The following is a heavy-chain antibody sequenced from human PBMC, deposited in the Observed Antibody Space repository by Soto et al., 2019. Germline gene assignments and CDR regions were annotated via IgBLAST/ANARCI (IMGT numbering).Heavy chain of an antibody. CDR3: ARHLGGNHYYYGMDV. CDR1: GGTFSSYA. V-gene: IGHV1-69*12. CDR2: IIPIFGTA. J-gene: IGHJ6*02. Sequence: QVQLVQSGAAVKKPGSSVKVSCTASGGTFSSYAISWVRQAPGQGLEWMGGIIPIFGTADYAQKFQGRVTITADESTSTAYMDLSSLRSEDTAVYYCARHLGGNHYYYGMDVWGQGTTVTVSS. D-gene: IGHD3-16*01.